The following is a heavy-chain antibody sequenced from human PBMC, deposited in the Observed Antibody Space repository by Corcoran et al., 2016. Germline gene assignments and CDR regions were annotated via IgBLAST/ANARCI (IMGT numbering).Heavy chain of an antibody. Sequence: EVQLVESGGGLVKPGGSLRLSCAASGFTFSSYSMNWVRQAPGKGLEWVSSISSSSSYIYYADSVKGRFTISRDNAKNSLYLQMNSLRAEDTAVYYCARELAIAAAGILGYYYYYGMDVWGQGTTVTVAS. J-gene: IGHJ6*02. CDR2: ISSSSSYI. D-gene: IGHD6-13*01. V-gene: IGHV3-21*01. CDR3: ARELAIAAAGILGYYYYYGMDV. CDR1: GFTFSSYS.